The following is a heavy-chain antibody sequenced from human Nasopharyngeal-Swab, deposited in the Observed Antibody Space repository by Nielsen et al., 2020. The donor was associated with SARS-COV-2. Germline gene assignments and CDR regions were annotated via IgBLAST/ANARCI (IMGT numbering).Heavy chain of an antibody. D-gene: IGHD3/OR15-3a*01. J-gene: IGHJ4*02. CDR2: IIPIFGTA. V-gene: IGHV1-69*01. CDR3: ARDPLGTNYFDY. Sequence: WVRKVPGQGLEWMGGIIPIFGTANYAQKFQGRVTITADESTSTAYMELSSLRSEDTAVYYCARDPLGTNYFDYWGQGTLGTVSS.